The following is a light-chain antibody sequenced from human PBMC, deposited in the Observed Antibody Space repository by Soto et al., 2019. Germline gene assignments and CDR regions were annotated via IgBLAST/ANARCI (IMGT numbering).Light chain of an antibody. V-gene: IGKV3-15*01. Sequence: EVVMTQSPATLSVSPGERATLACRASQSVSSNLAWYQQKPGQAPRLLIYGASTRATGIPTRFSGRGSGTEFTLTISSLQSEDFAVYYCQQYDNWPPYTFGQGTNLEI. CDR1: QSVSSN. J-gene: IGKJ2*01. CDR3: QQYDNWPPYT. CDR2: GAS.